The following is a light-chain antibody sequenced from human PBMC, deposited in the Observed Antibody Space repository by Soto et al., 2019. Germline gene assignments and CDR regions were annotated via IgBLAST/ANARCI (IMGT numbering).Light chain of an antibody. J-gene: IGLJ2*01. CDR2: DVS. CDR1: SSDVGVYNY. V-gene: IGLV2-14*01. CDR3: SSYTGSSTYVV. Sequence: QSALTQPASVSGSPGQSITISCTGTSSDVGVYNYVSWYQQHTGKAPKLMIYDVSNRPSGVSNRFSGSKSANTASLTISGLQAEDEADYYCSSYTGSSTYVVFGGGTKVTVL.